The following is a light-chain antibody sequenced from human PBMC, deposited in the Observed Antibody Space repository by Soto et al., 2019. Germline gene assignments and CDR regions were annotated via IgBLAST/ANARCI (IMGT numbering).Light chain of an antibody. CDR2: EVS. Sequence: QSALTQPASVSGSPGQSITISCTGTSSDIGGYNYVSWYQQHPGKVPKLMIFEVSNRPSGVSYRFSGSKSGNTASLAISGLQAEDEADYSCSSYTGSSTIYVFGTGTKVTVL. V-gene: IGLV2-14*01. J-gene: IGLJ1*01. CDR3: SSYTGSSTIYV. CDR1: SSDIGGYNY.